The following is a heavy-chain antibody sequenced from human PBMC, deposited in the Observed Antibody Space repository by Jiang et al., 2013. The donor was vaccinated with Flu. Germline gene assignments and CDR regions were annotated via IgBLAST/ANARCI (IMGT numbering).Heavy chain of an antibody. CDR3: ARMRSSSWYSRDAFDI. V-gene: IGHV1-69*06. D-gene: IGHD6-13*01. Sequence: YSIGWVRQAPGQGLEWWGGVIPLFGWNELRTEVQGRVTIIADTSTNTAYMELSSLRSEDTAVYYCARMRSSSWYSRDAFDIWGQGTTVTVSS. CDR1: YS. CDR2: VIPLFGWN. J-gene: IGHJ3*02.